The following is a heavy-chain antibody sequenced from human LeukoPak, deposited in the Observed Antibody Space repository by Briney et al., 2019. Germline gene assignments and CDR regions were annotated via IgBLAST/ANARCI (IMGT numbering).Heavy chain of an antibody. V-gene: IGHV4-30-4*01. CDR2: IYYSGST. CDR3: ARWCYYDSSGYSARFDY. D-gene: IGHD3-22*01. Sequence: PSQTLSLTRTVSGGSISSGDYYWSWIRQPPGKGLEWIGYIYYSGSTYYNPSLKSRVTISVDTSKNQFSLKLSSVTAADTAVYYCARWCYYDSSGYSARFDYWGQGTLVTVSS. J-gene: IGHJ4*02. CDR1: GGSISSGDYY.